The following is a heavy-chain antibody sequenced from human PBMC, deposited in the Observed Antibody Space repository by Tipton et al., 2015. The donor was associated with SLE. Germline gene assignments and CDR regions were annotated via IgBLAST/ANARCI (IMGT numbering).Heavy chain of an antibody. CDR3: ARNGQRELLAWYYYGMDV. CDR2: TYYRSKWYN. CDR1: GDSVSSHSAA. V-gene: IGHV6-1*01. Sequence: GLVKPSQTLSLTCAISGDSVSSHSAAWNWIRQSPSSGLEWLGRTYYRSKWYNDYAVSVKSRITINPDTSKNQFSLQLNSVTAADAAVYYCARNGQRELLAWYYYGMDVWGRGTTVTVSS. D-gene: IGHD1-26*01. J-gene: IGHJ6*02.